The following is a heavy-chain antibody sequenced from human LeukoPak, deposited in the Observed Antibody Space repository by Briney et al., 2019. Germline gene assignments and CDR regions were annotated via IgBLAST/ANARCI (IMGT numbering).Heavy chain of an antibody. V-gene: IGHV4-59*08. CDR3: ARHVET. D-gene: IGHD5-24*01. Sequence: SETLSLTCTVSGGSISNYYWSWIRQPPGKGLEWIGYIYSSGSTNYNPSLKSRVTISVDTSKSQFSLKLSSVTAADTAVYYCARHVETWGQGTLVTVSS. J-gene: IGHJ5*02. CDR2: IYSSGST. CDR1: GGSISNYY.